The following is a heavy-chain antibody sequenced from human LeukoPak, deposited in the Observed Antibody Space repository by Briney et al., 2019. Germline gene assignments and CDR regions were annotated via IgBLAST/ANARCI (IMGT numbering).Heavy chain of an antibody. CDR2: ISTSSSYI. V-gene: IGHV3-21*04. D-gene: IGHD2-15*01. J-gene: IGHJ6*03. Sequence: GGSLRLSCAASGFTFSSYSMNWVRQAPGKGLEWVSCISTSSSYIYYADSVKGRFTISRDNAKNSLFLQMNSLRAEDTAVYYCARVLRYCRGGNCYSGGLGYMDVWGKGTTVTISS. CDR3: ARVLRYCRGGNCYSGGLGYMDV. CDR1: GFTFSSYS.